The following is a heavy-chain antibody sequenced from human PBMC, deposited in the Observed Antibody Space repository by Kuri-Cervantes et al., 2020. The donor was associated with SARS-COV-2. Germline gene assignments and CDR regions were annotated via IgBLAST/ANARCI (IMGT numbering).Heavy chain of an antibody. CDR2: IYYTGST. V-gene: IGHV4-39*01. CDR1: GGSISSSNYY. CDR3: ARPEGTAMTFPLGY. J-gene: IGHJ4*02. Sequence: SETLSLTCTVSGGSISSSNYYWGWIRQPPGKGLEWIGNIYYTGSTYYNPSLKSRVTISVDTSKNQFSLKLRSVTAADTAVYYCARPEGTAMTFPLGYWGQGTLVTVSS. D-gene: IGHD5-18*01.